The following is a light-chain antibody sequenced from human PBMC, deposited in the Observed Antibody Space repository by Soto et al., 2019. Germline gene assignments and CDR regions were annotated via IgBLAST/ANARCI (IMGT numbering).Light chain of an antibody. V-gene: IGLV1-40*01. CDR1: SSNIGAGYD. CDR2: SNN. CDR3: QSFDSRLTEDV. Sequence: QSVLTQPPSVSGAPGQRVTISCTGGSSNIGAGYDVHWYQQQLPGTAPKLVIYSNNHRPSGVPDRFSGSKSGTSASLAITGLQAEDEAVYYCQSFDSRLTEDVFVTGTKLTVL. J-gene: IGLJ1*01.